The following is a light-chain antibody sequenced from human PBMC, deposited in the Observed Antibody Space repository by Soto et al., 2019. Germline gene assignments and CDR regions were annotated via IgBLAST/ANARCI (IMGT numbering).Light chain of an antibody. J-gene: IGLJ3*02. V-gene: IGLV2-14*01. CDR2: EVR. CDR3: ISYTSSSTWV. CDR1: SSDVGGYNY. Sequence: QSVLTQPASVSGSPGQSITISCTGTSSDVGGYNYVSWYQQHPGKAPKLMIYEVRNRPSGVSDRFSGSRSGNTASLTISGLQAEDESDSYCISYTSSSTWVFGGGTKVTVL.